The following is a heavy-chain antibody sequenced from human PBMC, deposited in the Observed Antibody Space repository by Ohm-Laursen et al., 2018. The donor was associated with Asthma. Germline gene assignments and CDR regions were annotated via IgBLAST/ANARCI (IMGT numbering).Heavy chain of an antibody. J-gene: IGHJ4*02. CDR1: GYTFTDHH. V-gene: IGHV1-69*13. D-gene: IGHD4-17*01. CDR2: IIPIFGTA. Sequence: SVKVSCKASGYTFTDHHMHWVRQAPGQGLEWMAGIIPIFGTANYAQKFQGRVTITADESTSTAYMELSSLRSDDTALYYCASGLAGDYGDYVPDFWGQGSLVTVSA. CDR3: ASGLAGDYGDYVPDF.